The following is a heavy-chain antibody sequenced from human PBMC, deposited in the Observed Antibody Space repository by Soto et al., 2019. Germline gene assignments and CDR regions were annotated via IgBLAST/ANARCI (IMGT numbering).Heavy chain of an antibody. D-gene: IGHD6-19*01. CDR1: GFTFSNAW. Sequence: GGSLRLSCAASGFTFSNAWMSWVRQAPGKGLEWVGRIKSKTDGGTTDYAAPVKGRFTISRDDSKNTLYLQMNSLKTEDTAVYYCTTGEQWPDKGWFDPWGQGTLVTVSS. CDR3: TTGEQWPDKGWFDP. V-gene: IGHV3-15*01. J-gene: IGHJ5*02. CDR2: IKSKTDGGTT.